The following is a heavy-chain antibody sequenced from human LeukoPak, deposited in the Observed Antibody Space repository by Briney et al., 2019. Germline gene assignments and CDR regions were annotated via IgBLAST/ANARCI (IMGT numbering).Heavy chain of an antibody. Sequence: GGSLRLSCAASGFTFSSYGMHWVRQAPGKGLEWVAVIWYDGSNKYYADSVKGRFTISRDNSRNTLYLQMNSLRAEDTAVYYCAKALSSSFYYFDLGGRGTLVTVSS. D-gene: IGHD3-16*02. J-gene: IGHJ2*01. V-gene: IGHV3-33*06. CDR2: IWYDGSNK. CDR1: GFTFSSYG. CDR3: AKALSSSFYYFDL.